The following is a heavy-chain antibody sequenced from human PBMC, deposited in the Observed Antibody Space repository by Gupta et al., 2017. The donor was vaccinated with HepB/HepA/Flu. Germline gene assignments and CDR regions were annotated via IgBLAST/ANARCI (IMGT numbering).Heavy chain of an antibody. CDR2: ISYDGSNK. D-gene: IGHD2-15*01. CDR1: GLTLSSDA. V-gene: IGHV3-30-3*01. CDR3: ARDEGGYFQY. Sequence: QVQLVESGGGVVQPGRSLRLPCAASGLTLSSDAMHWGRQAPGKGLEWVAVISYDGSNKDYADSVKGRFTISRDNSKNTLYRQMNSRRAEDTAVYYGARDEGGYFQYWGQGTLVTVSS. J-gene: IGHJ4*02.